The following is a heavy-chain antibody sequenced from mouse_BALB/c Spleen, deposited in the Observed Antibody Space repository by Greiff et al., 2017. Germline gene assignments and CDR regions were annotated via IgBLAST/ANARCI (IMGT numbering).Heavy chain of an antibody. D-gene: IGHD2-4*01. Sequence: EVQLVESGGGLVKPGGSLKLSCAASGFTFSDNYMYWVRQTPEKRLEWVATIRDGGSYTYYPDSVKGRFTISRDNAKNNLYLQMSSLKSEDTAMYYCAREVDYDAAFAYWGQGTLVTVSA. CDR2: IRDGGSYT. V-gene: IGHV5-4*02. CDR1: GFTFSDNY. J-gene: IGHJ3*01. CDR3: AREVDYDAAFAY.